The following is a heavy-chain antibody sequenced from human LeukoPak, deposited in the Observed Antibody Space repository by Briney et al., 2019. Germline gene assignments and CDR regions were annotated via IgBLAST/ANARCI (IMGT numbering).Heavy chain of an antibody. CDR1: GYTFTSYY. J-gene: IGHJ6*03. D-gene: IGHD5-18*01. CDR3: ARGRDTAMVKYYYYYMDV. V-gene: IGHV1-46*01. CDR2: INPSGGST. Sequence: SVKVSCKASGYTFTSYYMHWVRQAPGQGLEWMGIINPSGGSTSYAQKFQGRVTMTRDTSTSTVYMELSSLRSEDTAVYYCARGRDTAMVKYYYYYMDVWGKGTTVTISS.